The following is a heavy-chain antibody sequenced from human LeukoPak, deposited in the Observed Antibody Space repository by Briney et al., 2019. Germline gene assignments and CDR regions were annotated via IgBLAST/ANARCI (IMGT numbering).Heavy chain of an antibody. CDR3: ARGLLVVTGQGAFDY. V-gene: IGHV3-53*01. J-gene: IGHJ4*02. CDR2: IYSGGNT. Sequence: SGGSLRLSCAASGFTVSSHYMSWVRQAPGKGLEWVSVIYSGGNTYYADSVKGRFTISRDNSRNTLYLQVNSLRGDDTAIYYCARGLLVVTGQGAFDYWGQGTLVTVSS. CDR1: GFTVSSHY. D-gene: IGHD6-19*01.